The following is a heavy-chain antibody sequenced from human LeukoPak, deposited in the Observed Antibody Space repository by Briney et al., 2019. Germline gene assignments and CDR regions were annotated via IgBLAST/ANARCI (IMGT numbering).Heavy chain of an antibody. CDR3: ANEGSKDAFDI. CDR1: GFTFDDYA. J-gene: IGHJ3*02. Sequence: GGSLRLSCAASGFTFDDYAMHWVRQAPGKGLEWVSGISWNSGSIGYADSVKGRFTISRDNAKNSLCLQMNSLRAEDTALYYCANEGSKDAFDIWGQGTMVTVSS. D-gene: IGHD6-13*01. V-gene: IGHV3-9*01. CDR2: ISWNSGSI.